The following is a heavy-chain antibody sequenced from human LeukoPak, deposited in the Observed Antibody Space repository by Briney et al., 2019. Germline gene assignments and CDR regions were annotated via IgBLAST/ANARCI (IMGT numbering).Heavy chain of an antibody. CDR1: GFTFSSYA. CDR2: MSGSGGSA. D-gene: IGHD6-19*01. CDR3: AKGSIAVALFDS. Sequence: PGGSLRLSCAASGFTFSSYAMSWVRQAPGKGLEWGSAMSGSGGSAYYADSVKGRFTISRDNSKNTLYMQMNSLRAEDTAVYYCAKGSIAVALFDSWGQGTLVTVSS. J-gene: IGHJ4*02. V-gene: IGHV3-23*01.